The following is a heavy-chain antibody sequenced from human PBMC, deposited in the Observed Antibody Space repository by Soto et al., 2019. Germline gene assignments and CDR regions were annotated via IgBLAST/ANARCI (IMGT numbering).Heavy chain of an antibody. CDR2: IKSKTDGGTT. J-gene: IGHJ4*02. V-gene: IGHV3-15*07. CDR3: TTLGYCSGGSCYSSGSYYFDY. CDR1: GFTFSNAW. D-gene: IGHD2-15*01. Sequence: GGSLRLSCAASGFTFSNAWMNWVRQAPGKGLEWVGRIKSKTDGGTTDYAAPVKGRFTISRDDSKNTLYLQMNSLKTEDTAVYYCTTLGYCSGGSCYSSGSYYFDYWGQGTLVTVSS.